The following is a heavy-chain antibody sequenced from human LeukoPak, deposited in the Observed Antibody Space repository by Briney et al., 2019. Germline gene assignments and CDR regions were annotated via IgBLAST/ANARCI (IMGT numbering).Heavy chain of an antibody. CDR2: ISHDGSNK. Sequence: GGSLRLSCAASGFTFSSYAMHWVRQAPGKGLEWVAVISHDGSNKYYADSVKGRFTISRDNSKNTLYLQMNSLRVEDTAVYYCARDSGFSGTQRGEYWGQGTLVTVSS. D-gene: IGHD3/OR15-3a*01. J-gene: IGHJ4*02. CDR1: GFTFSSYA. CDR3: ARDSGFSGTQRGEY. V-gene: IGHV3-30*04.